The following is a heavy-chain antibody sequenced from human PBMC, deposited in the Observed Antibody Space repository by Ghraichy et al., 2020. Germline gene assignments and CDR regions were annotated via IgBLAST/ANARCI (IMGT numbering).Heavy chain of an antibody. CDR3: ARSSLGAFDY. CDR1: GGSISSYY. V-gene: IGHV4-59*01. D-gene: IGHD3-16*01. Sequence: SETLSLTCTVSGGSISSYYWSWIRQPPGKGLEWIGYIYYSGSTNYNPSLKSRVTISVDTSKNQFSLKLSSVTAADTAVYYCARSSLGAFDYWGQGTLVTVSS. J-gene: IGHJ4*02. CDR2: IYYSGST.